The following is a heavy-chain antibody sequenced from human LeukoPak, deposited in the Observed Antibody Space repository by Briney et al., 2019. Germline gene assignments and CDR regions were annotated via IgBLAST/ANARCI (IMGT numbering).Heavy chain of an antibody. CDR2: ISSSSSYI. CDR3: AKDWNWAIDY. V-gene: IGHV3-21*01. CDR1: GFTFSSYS. Sequence: GGSLRLSCAASGFTFSSYSMSWVRQAPGKGLEWVSSISSSSSYIYYADSVQGRFTISRDNSKNTLFLQMHNLRVEDMAVLYCAKDWNWAIDYWGQGTLVTVSS. D-gene: IGHD1-7*01. J-gene: IGHJ4*02.